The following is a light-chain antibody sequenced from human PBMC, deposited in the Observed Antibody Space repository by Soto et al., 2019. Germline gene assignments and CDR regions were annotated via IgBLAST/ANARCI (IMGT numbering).Light chain of an antibody. Sequence: DIQVTQSPSTLSASLGDRVTITCRASQIISNSLAWYQQKPGRAPKLLIYDASNSMVGGLESRFSGSGSGTEFTLTISVLQPDDFATYYCQQYHNYCTFGGGTRVEVK. CDR2: DASN. V-gene: IGKV1-5*01. CDR1: QIISNS. CDR3: QQYHNYCT. J-gene: IGKJ4*01.